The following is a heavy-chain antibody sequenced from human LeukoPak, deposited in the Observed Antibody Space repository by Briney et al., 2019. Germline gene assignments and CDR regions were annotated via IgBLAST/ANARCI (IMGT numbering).Heavy chain of an antibody. V-gene: IGHV3-66*01. Sequence: GGSLRLSCAASGFTVSSNSMSWVRQAPGKGLEWVSVIYSGGTTYYADSVKGRFTISKDNSMNTLYLQMNSLRAEDTAVYYCARDLYVDIVAPSGMDVWGQGTTVTVSS. CDR2: IYSGGTT. D-gene: IGHD5-12*01. J-gene: IGHJ6*02. CDR1: GFTVSSNS. CDR3: ARDLYVDIVAPSGMDV.